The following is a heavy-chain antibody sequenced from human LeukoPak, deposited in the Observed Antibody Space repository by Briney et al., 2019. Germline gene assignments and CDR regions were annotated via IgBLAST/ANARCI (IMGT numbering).Heavy chain of an antibody. J-gene: IGHJ5*02. CDR1: GYTFTGYY. CDR2: INPNSGGT. CDR3: AREVIVVVPAAGTDWFDP. Sequence: ASVKVSCKASGYTFTGYYMHWVRQAPGQGLEWMGWINPNSGGTNYAQKFQGRVTMTRDTSINTAYMELSRLRSDDTAVYYCAREVIVVVPAAGTDWFDPWGQGTLVTVSS. D-gene: IGHD2-2*01. V-gene: IGHV1-2*02.